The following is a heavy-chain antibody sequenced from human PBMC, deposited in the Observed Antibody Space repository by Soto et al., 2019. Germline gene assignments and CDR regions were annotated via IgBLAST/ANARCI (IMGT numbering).Heavy chain of an antibody. D-gene: IGHD2-15*01. V-gene: IGHV1-2*04. CDR3: ARDSLVVAGTNRGAFDI. Sequence: GASVKVSCKASGYTFTGYYMHWVRQAPGQGLKWMGWINPNSGGTNYAQKFQGWVTMTRDTSISTAYMELSRLRSDDTAVYYCARDSLVVAGTNRGAFDIWGQRTMVT. J-gene: IGHJ3*02. CDR2: INPNSGGT. CDR1: GYTFTGYY.